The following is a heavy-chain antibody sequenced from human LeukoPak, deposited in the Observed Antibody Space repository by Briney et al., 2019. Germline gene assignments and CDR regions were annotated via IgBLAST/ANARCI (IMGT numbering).Heavy chain of an antibody. D-gene: IGHD4-23*01. J-gene: IGHJ4*02. Sequence: ASVKVSCKVFGYLLSELSIHWVRQTAGKGLEWMAGFAREVDDTIYSENFQGRVTMTEDTSTDTAYMELSSLTFDDTAVYYCTTGMANDYAGNDYWGQGTLVTVSS. V-gene: IGHV1-24*01. CDR2: FAREVDDT. CDR3: TTGMANDYAGNDY. CDR1: GYLLSELS.